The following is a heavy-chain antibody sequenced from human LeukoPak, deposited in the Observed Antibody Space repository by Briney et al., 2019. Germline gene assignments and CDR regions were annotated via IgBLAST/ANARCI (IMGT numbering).Heavy chain of an antibody. J-gene: IGHJ3*02. CDR2: INPSGGST. D-gene: IGHD3-22*01. CDR1: GYTFTSYY. CDR3: ARDQEPYYYDSSGYGDAFDI. Sequence: ASVKVSCEASGYTFTSYYMHWVRQAPGQGLEWMGIINPSGGSTSYAQKFQGRVTMTRDMSTSTVYMELSSLRSEDTAVYYCARDQEPYYYDSSGYGDAFDIWGQGTMVTVSS. V-gene: IGHV1-46*01.